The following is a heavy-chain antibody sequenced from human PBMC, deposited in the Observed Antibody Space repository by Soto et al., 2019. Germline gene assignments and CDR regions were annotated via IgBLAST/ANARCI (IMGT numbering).Heavy chain of an antibody. CDR1: GFTFSSYA. Sequence: GGSLRLSCAASGFTFSSYAMSWVRQAPGKGLEWVSAISGSGGSTYYADSVKGRFTISRDNSKNTLYLQMNSLRAEDTAVYYCAKFRNDFWSIGKQTEFDYWGQGTLVTVSS. J-gene: IGHJ4*02. D-gene: IGHD3-3*01. V-gene: IGHV3-23*01. CDR3: AKFRNDFWSIGKQTEFDY. CDR2: ISGSGGST.